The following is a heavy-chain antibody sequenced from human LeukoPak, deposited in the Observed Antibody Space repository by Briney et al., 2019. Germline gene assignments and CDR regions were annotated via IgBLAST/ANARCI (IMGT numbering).Heavy chain of an antibody. J-gene: IGHJ6*02. CDR3: ARQYYYYYGMDV. V-gene: IGHV4-59*08. CDR1: GGSFSGYY. CDR2: IYYSGST. Sequence: SETLSLTCAVYGGSFSGYYWSWIRQPPGKGLEWIGYIYYSGSTNYNPSLKSRVTISVDTSKNQFSLKLNSVTAADTAVYYCARQYYYYYGMDVWGQGTTVTVSS.